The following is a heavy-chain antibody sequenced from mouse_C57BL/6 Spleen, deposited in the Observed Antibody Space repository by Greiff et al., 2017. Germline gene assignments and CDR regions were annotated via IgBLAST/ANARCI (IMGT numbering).Heavy chain of an antibody. CDR1: GYAFSSYW. J-gene: IGHJ4*01. Sequence: VKLQESGAELVKPGASVKISCKASGYAFSSYWMNWVKQRPGKGLEWIGQIYPGDGDTNYNGKFKGKATLTADKSSSPAYMLLSGLTSEDSAVYFGTRSTGNYAMDYWGQGTSVTVSS. D-gene: IGHD4-1*01. V-gene: IGHV1-80*01. CDR2: IYPGDGDT. CDR3: TRSTGNYAMDY.